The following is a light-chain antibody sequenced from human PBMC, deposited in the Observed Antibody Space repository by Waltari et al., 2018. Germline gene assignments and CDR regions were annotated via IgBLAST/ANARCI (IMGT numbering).Light chain of an antibody. V-gene: IGLV3-1*01. CDR3: QAWDRSTHVV. CDR1: NLGNQY. CDR2: QHT. J-gene: IGLJ2*01. Sequence: SYELTQPPSVSVSPGQTASITCSGHNLGNQYTSWYQQKPGQSPVLVIYQHTRRPSGIPERVSGSNSGNTATLTISGAQAMDEADYYCQAWDRSTHVVFGGGTKLTVL.